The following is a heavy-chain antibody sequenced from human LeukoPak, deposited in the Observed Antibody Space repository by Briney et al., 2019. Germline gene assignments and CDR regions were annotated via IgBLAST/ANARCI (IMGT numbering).Heavy chain of an antibody. V-gene: IGHV4-39*01. CDR2: IYYNGSA. CDR1: SGSVNSNSHY. D-gene: IGHD5-18*01. CDR3: ARHRRYSYGFDY. Sequence: PSETLSLTCTVSSGSVNSNSHYWGWIRQPPGKGLEWIGNIYYNGSAYYNPSLKSRATISVDTSKNQFSLKLSSVTAADTAVYYCARHRRYSYGFDYWGQGTLVTVSS. J-gene: IGHJ4*02.